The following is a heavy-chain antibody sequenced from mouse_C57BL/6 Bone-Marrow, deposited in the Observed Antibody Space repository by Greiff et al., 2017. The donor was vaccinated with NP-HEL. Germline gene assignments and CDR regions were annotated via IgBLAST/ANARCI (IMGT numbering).Heavy chain of an antibody. Sequence: DVMLVESGGGLVKPGGSLKLSCAASGFTFSDYGMPWVRQAPEKGLEWVAYISSGSSTIYYADTVKGRFTISRDNAKNTLFLQMNSLRSEDTAMYYCARGGGPGSWFAYWGQGTLVTVSA. V-gene: IGHV5-17*01. CDR3: ARGGGPGSWFAY. CDR1: GFTFSDYG. CDR2: ISSGSSTI. J-gene: IGHJ3*01.